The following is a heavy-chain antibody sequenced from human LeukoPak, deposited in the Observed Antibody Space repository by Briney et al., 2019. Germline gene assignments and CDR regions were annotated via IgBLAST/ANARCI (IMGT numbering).Heavy chain of an antibody. CDR1: GFTFSSYG. D-gene: IGHD6-19*01. CDR2: ISYDGSNK. J-gene: IGHJ6*02. V-gene: IGHV3-30*18. Sequence: GGSLRLSCAASGFTFSSYGMHWVRQAPGKGLEWVAVISYDGSNKYYADSVKGRFTISRDNSKNTLYLQMNSLRAEDTAVYYCAKDFVLRWSSGPSGYYYGMDVWGQGTTVTVSS. CDR3: AKDFVLRWSSGPSGYYYGMDV.